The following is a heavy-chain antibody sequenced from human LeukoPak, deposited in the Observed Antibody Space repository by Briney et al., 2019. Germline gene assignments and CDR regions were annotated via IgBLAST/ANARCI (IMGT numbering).Heavy chain of an antibody. Sequence: SETLSLTCTVYGGSLSDSYRSWIRQPPGKGLEWIGDINHSGDTKYNPSLKSPVAISVDTSKNQVSLKLTSVTAADTAVYYCARLPRGLFGEFLNFDLWGQGSPVTVSS. CDR2: INHSGDT. D-gene: IGHD3-10*02. J-gene: IGHJ4*02. V-gene: IGHV4-34*01. CDR3: ARLPRGLFGEFLNFDL. CDR1: GGSLSDSY.